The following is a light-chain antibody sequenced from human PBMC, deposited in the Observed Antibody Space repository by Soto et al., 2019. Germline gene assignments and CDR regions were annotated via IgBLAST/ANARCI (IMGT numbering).Light chain of an antibody. V-gene: IGLV2-23*02. J-gene: IGLJ2*01. Sequence: QSALTRPASVSGSPGQSITISCTGSSSDVGPYNLVSWYQHHPGKAPKLMISEVVKRPSGVSNRFSGSKSGNTASLTISGLQAEDEADYYCCSYAGSSMFVFGGGTKLTVL. CDR3: CSYAGSSMFV. CDR1: SSDVGPYNL. CDR2: EVV.